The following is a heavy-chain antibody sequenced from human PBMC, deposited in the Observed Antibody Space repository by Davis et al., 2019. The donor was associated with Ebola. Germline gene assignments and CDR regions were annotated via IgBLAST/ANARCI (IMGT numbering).Heavy chain of an antibody. D-gene: IGHD2-21*01. Sequence: SETLSLTCTVSGGSMSSYYYNWIRQPPGRGLEWIGNIYYSGTTNLNPSLKSRVTISGDTSKNQFSLKLSSVTAADTAVYYCARIDGGGAFDIWGQGTMVTVSS. CDR1: GGSMSSYY. J-gene: IGHJ3*02. CDR3: ARIDGGGAFDI. CDR2: IYYSGTT. V-gene: IGHV4-59*01.